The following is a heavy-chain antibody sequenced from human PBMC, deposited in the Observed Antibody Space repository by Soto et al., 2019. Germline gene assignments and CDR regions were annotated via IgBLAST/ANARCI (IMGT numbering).Heavy chain of an antibody. CDR1: GGSISSGGYS. Sequence: TLSLTCAVSGGSISSGGYSWSWIRQPPGKGLEWIGYIYHSGSTYYNPSLMSRVTISVDRSKNQFSLKLSSVTAADTAVYYCARESPSSSGYPVFDYWGQGTLVTVSS. J-gene: IGHJ4*02. V-gene: IGHV4-30-2*01. CDR3: ARESPSSSGYPVFDY. D-gene: IGHD3-22*01. CDR2: IYHSGST.